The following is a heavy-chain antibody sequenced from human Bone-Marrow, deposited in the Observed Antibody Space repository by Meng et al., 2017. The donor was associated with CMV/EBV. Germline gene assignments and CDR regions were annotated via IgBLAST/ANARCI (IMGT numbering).Heavy chain of an antibody. CDR1: GGSISSYY. CDR3: ARGGVDWYFDL. J-gene: IGHJ2*01. CDR2: IYYSGST. Sequence: SETLSLTCTVSGGSISSYYWSWIRQPPGKGLEWIGYIYYSGSTNYNPSLKSRVTISVDTSKNQFSLKLSSVTAADTAVYYCARGGVDWYFDLWGRGTLVTVPQ. V-gene: IGHV4-59*01. D-gene: IGHD1-26*01.